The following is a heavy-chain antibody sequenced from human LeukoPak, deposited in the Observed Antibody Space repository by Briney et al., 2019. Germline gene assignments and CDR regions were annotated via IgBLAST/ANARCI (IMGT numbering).Heavy chain of an antibody. CDR3: AKDAYGGATFFYYMDV. J-gene: IGHJ6*03. D-gene: IGHD2/OR15-2a*01. CDR1: GFSLDDSA. Sequence: GGSLRLSCVGPGFSLDDSAMHWVRQTPGEGLEWVSGICWNSGNIDYADFEGGRFTISRDTAKNSLSLQMNSLSDEDTAVYYCAKDAYGGATFFYYMDVWGKGTTVTVSS. V-gene: IGHV3-9*01. CDR2: ICWNSGNI.